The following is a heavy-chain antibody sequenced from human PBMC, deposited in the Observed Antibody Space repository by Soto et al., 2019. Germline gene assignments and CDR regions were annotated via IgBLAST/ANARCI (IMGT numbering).Heavy chain of an antibody. D-gene: IGHD6-13*01. CDR2: FDPEDGET. Sequence: QVQLVQSGAEVKKPGASVKVSCKVSGYTLTELSMHWVRQAPGKGLEWMGGFDPEDGETIYAQKFQGRVTMTEDTSTDTAYMERSSLRSEDTAVYYCATDSPYSSTANPYCDYWGQGTLVTVSS. CDR1: GYTLTELS. J-gene: IGHJ4*02. CDR3: ATDSPYSSTANPYCDY. V-gene: IGHV1-24*01.